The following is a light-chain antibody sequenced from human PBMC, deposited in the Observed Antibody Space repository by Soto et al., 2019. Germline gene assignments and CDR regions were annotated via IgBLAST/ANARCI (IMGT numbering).Light chain of an antibody. J-gene: IGLJ2*01. CDR3: SSYTSSSTLEVV. CDR2: DVS. V-gene: IGLV2-14*03. Sequence: QSALTQPASVSGSPGQSITISFTGTSSDVGGYNYVSWYQQHPAKAPKLMIYDVSNRPSGVSNRFSGSKSGNTASLTISGLQAEDDADYYCSSYTSSSTLEVVFGGGTKLTVL. CDR1: SSDVGGYNY.